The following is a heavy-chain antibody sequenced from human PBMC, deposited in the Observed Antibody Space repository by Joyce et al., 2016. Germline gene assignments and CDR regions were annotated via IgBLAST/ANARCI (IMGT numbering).Heavy chain of an antibody. Sequence: QLQLQESGPGLVRPSETLSLTCSVSGASITSTRYYWGWLRQPPGKGLECIGSINYRGSTFYNPSLKSRVTISVESSKSQFSLTLNSVTAADTAVYYCAREPGGDYFEYWGLGTLVTVSS. J-gene: IGHJ4*02. CDR2: INYRGST. CDR3: AREPGGDYFEY. V-gene: IGHV4-39*07. CDR1: GASITSTRYY. D-gene: IGHD3-10*01.